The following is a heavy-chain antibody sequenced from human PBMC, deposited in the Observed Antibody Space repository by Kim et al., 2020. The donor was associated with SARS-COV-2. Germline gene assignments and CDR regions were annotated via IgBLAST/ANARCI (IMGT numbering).Heavy chain of an antibody. J-gene: IGHJ4*02. Sequence: VKGRFTISRDNSKKTLYLQMNSLRAEDTAVYYCAKAGPYCSSTSCYGIDYWGQGTLVTVSS. CDR3: AKAGPYCSSTSCYGIDY. D-gene: IGHD2-2*01. V-gene: IGHV3-33*06.